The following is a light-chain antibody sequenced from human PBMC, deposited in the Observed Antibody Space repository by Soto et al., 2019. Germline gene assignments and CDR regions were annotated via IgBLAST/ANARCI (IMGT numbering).Light chain of an antibody. Sequence: QTVVTQEPSFSVSPGRTVTLTCGLTSGSVSTNHYPSWYQQTPGQAPRTLIYSTNTRSSGVPDRFSGSILGNKAALTITGAQADDESDYYCVLYMGSGIRVFGGGTKLTVL. V-gene: IGLV8-61*01. J-gene: IGLJ3*02. CDR2: STN. CDR1: SGSVSTNHY. CDR3: VLYMGSGIRV.